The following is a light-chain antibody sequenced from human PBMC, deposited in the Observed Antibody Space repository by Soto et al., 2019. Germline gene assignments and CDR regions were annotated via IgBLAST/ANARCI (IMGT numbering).Light chain of an antibody. CDR2: YNN. J-gene: IGLJ1*01. Sequence: QSVLTQPPSASETPGQTVSISCSGSNSNIASNTVNWYQHLSGTAPKLLIYYNNQRPSGVPDRFSGSKSGTSASLAISGLQSEDEADYYCAAWDDSLNGYVFGTGTKSPS. CDR3: AAWDDSLNGYV. V-gene: IGLV1-44*01. CDR1: NSNIASNT.